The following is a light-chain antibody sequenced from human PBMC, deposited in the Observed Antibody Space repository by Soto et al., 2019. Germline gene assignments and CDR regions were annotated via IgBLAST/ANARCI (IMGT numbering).Light chain of an antibody. CDR3: QQYGDLPYP. CDR1: QDISND. Sequence: DIQMTQSPSSLSASVGDRVTVTCQASQDISNDLNWYQQKPGKAPKRLIYDASNLETGIPSRCSGSGSATDFTFTISSLQPEDLATYCCQQYGDLPYPFGQGTKLDIK. CDR2: DAS. J-gene: IGKJ2*01. V-gene: IGKV1-33*01.